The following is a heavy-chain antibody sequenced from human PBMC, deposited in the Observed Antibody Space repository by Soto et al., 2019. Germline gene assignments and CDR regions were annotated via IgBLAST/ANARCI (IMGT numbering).Heavy chain of an antibody. D-gene: IGHD6-6*01. Sequence: SETLSLTCTVSGGSISNYHWSWIRQPPGKGLEWIGYISHTGSTSSNPSLKSRVSISVDTSKNQFSLMLTSVTAADTAVYHCSRHRDYSSSSNFFDYWGQGTLVTVSS. CDR1: GGSISNYH. CDR2: ISHTGST. CDR3: SRHRDYSSSSNFFDY. J-gene: IGHJ4*02. V-gene: IGHV4-59*08.